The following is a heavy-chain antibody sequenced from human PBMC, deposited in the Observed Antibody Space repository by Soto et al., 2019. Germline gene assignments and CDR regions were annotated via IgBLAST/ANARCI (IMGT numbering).Heavy chain of an antibody. CDR1: GYTLTSYG. J-gene: IGHJ4*02. V-gene: IGHV1-18*04. D-gene: IGHD3-10*01. Sequence: ASVKVSCKASGYTLTSYGITWVRQAPGQGLEWMGWISPYNGNTNYAQNLQGRITMNTDTSTSTVYMELRSLRFGDTAVYYCARRPPSYESGNPSWSTSDWGQGTLVTVSS. CDR2: ISPYNGNT. CDR3: ARRPPSYESGNPSWSTSD.